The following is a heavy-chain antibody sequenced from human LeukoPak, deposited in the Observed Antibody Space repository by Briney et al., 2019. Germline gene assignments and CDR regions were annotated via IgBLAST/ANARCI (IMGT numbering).Heavy chain of an antibody. CDR1: GGSISSSGYY. CDR2: IYYSGST. Sequence: KPSETLSLTCTVSGGSISSSGYYWGWIRQPPGKGLEWIASIYYSGSTYYNPSLKSRVTIPVDTSKNPLSLKLSSLTAADTAVYYCARHEYSGSYYGLSWFDPWGQGTLVTVSS. J-gene: IGHJ5*02. CDR3: ARHEYSGSYYGLSWFDP. D-gene: IGHD1-26*01. V-gene: IGHV4-39*01.